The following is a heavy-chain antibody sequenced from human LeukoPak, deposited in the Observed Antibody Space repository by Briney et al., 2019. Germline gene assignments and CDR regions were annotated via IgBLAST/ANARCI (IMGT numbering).Heavy chain of an antibody. CDR2: ISGSGGST. CDR1: GVTFSSYA. V-gene: IGHV3-23*01. Sequence: PGGSLRLSCAVSGVTFSSYAMNCVREAPGKGLECGSTISGSGGSTYYADSVKGRFTISRDNSKNTLYLQINSLRAEDTAVYYCAASSGYYYTAFRYWGQGTLVTVSS. J-gene: IGHJ4*02. D-gene: IGHD3-22*01. CDR3: AASSGYYYTAFRY.